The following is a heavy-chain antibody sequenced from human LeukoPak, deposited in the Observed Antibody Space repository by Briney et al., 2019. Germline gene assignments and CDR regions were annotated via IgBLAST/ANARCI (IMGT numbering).Heavy chain of an antibody. J-gene: IGHJ4*02. CDR2: IKGDGSDK. CDR3: ARDPETKRGRDGLDY. Sequence: GGSLRLSCAASGFTFSNDWMSWVRQAPGKGLEWMASIKGDGSDKYYVDSVKGRFTISRDNDKNSMYLQMNSLRAEDTAVYYCARDPETKRGRDGLDYWGPGTLVIVSS. V-gene: IGHV3-7*01. D-gene: IGHD1-14*01. CDR1: GFTFSNDW.